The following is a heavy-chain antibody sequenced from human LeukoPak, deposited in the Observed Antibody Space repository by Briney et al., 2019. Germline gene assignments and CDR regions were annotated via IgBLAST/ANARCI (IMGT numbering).Heavy chain of an antibody. V-gene: IGHV1-2*02. CDR1: GYTFTDYY. Sequence: ASVKVSCKASGYTFTDYYIHWVRQAPGQGLEWMGWINPNSGGTKYAQKFQGRVTMTTDTSISTAYMEMSRLTSDDAAVYYCARDAHNGYEFHDWFDPWGQGALVTVSS. CDR3: ARDAHNGYEFHDWFDP. CDR2: INPNSGGT. D-gene: IGHD5-12*01. J-gene: IGHJ5*02.